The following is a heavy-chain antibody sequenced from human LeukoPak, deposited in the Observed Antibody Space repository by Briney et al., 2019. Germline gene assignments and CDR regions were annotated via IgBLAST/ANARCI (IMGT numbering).Heavy chain of an antibody. D-gene: IGHD2-21*02. CDR3: ARGTQTATETLPFDY. Sequence: SETLSLTCTVSGGSISSYYWSWIRQPAAKGLEWVGRIYTTGSTNYNPSLKSRVTMSVDTSKNQFSLKLSSVTAADTAVYYCARGTQTATETLPFDYWGQGTLVTVSS. CDR2: IYTTGST. V-gene: IGHV4-4*07. J-gene: IGHJ4*02. CDR1: GGSISSYY.